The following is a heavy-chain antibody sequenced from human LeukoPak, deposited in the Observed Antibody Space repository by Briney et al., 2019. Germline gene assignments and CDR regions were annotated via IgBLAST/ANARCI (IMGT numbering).Heavy chain of an antibody. CDR3: ARLTGSSGWYLYDY. CDR1: GGTFSSYA. Sequence: SVKVSCKASGGTFSSYAISWVRQAPGQGLEWMGGIIPIFGTANYAQKFQGRVTITADESTSTAYMELSSLRSEDTAVYYCARLTGSSGWYLYDYWGQGTLVTVSS. J-gene: IGHJ4*02. CDR2: IIPIFGTA. D-gene: IGHD6-19*01. V-gene: IGHV1-69*13.